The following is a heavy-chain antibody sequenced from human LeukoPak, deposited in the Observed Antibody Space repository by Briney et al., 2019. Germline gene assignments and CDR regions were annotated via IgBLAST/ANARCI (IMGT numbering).Heavy chain of an antibody. CDR3: ARAVESGYDGN. Sequence: SVKVSCKASGGTFSSYAIIWVRQAPGQGLEWMGRIIPILGIANYAQKFQGRVTITADKSTSTAYMELSSLRSEDTAVYYCARAVESGYDGNWGQGTLVTVSS. CDR2: IIPILGIA. CDR1: GGTFSSYA. V-gene: IGHV1-69*04. J-gene: IGHJ4*02. D-gene: IGHD5-12*01.